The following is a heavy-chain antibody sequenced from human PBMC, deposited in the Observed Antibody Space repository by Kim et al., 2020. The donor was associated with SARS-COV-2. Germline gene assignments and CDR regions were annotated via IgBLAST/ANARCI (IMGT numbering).Heavy chain of an antibody. Sequence: ASVKFSCKASGYSFTGYYMHWVRQAPGQGLEWMGRINPNSGATTYARNFRGRVTMTRDTSISTSYMELSSLRSDDTAVYYCARGFYDSSGYHDTLDFWGQGTLVTVSP. CDR1: GYSFTGYY. D-gene: IGHD3-22*01. J-gene: IGHJ4*02. V-gene: IGHV1-2*06. CDR3: ARGFYDSSGYHDTLDF. CDR2: INPNSGAT.